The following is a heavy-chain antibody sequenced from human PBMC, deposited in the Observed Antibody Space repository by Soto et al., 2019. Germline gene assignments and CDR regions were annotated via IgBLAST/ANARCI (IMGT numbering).Heavy chain of an antibody. CDR2: ISAYNGNT. Sequence: ASVKVSCKASDYTFTRYGITWVRQAPGQGLEWMGWISAYNGNTNYAQKFQGRVTMTRDTSTSTAYMEPRSLRSDDTAVYYCARDGYCSSTSCYTQGGLYYYYGMDVWGPGTTVTVSS. CDR3: ARDGYCSSTSCYTQGGLYYYYGMDV. J-gene: IGHJ6*02. CDR1: DYTFTRYG. V-gene: IGHV1-18*01. D-gene: IGHD2-2*02.